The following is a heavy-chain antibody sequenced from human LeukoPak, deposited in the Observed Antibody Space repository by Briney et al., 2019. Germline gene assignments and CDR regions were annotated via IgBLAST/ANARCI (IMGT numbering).Heavy chain of an antibody. CDR1: GYTFTSYA. V-gene: IGHV1-3*01. CDR3: ARDPHPSPSFDY. J-gene: IGHJ4*02. Sequence: ASVKVSCKASGYTFTSYAMHWVRQAPGQRLEWMGWINAGNGNTKYSQKFQGRVTITRDTSASTAYMELSSLRSEDTAVYYCARDPHPSPSFDYWGQGTLVTVSS. CDR2: INAGNGNT.